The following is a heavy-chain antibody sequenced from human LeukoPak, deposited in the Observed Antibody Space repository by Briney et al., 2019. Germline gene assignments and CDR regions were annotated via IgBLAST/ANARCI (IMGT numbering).Heavy chain of an antibody. CDR1: GYTFTGYY. CDR2: ISAYNGNT. D-gene: IGHD3-22*01. Sequence: ASVKVSCKASGYTFTGYYMHWVRQAPGQGLEWMGWISAYNGNTNYAQKLQGRVTMTTDTSTSTAYMELRSLRSDDTAVYYCARDTPRPTDYYDSSGYYHFDYWGQGTLVTASS. CDR3: ARDTPRPTDYYDSSGYYHFDY. V-gene: IGHV1-18*04. J-gene: IGHJ4*02.